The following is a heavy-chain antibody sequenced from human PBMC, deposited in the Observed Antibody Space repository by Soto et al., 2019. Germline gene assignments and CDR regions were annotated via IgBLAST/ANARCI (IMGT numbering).Heavy chain of an antibody. Sequence: EVQLVESGGGVLRPGGSLRLSCAASGFTFDDYGMSWARQAPGKGLEWVSGVNWNGGSTGYADSVKGRFTISRDNGKNSLYLQMNSMRAEYTAFYDCVRGACLNLDYWGQGTLVTVSS. D-gene: IGHD3-16*01. CDR3: VRGACLNLDY. CDR2: VNWNGGST. V-gene: IGHV3-20*01. CDR1: GFTFDDYG. J-gene: IGHJ4*02.